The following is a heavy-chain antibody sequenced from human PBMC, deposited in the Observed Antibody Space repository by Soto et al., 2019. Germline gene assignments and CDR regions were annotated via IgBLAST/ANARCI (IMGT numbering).Heavy chain of an antibody. CDR2: ISYRGTT. J-gene: IGHJ5*02. V-gene: IGHV4-4*02. D-gene: IGHD3-3*01. Sequence: QVQLQESGPGLVKPSGTLSLTCAVSGGSISSSNWWSWVRQPPGKGLEWIAYISYRGTTYYNPSLKSRVTMSVDTSKNQFSLKLNSVNAADTAVYYCVRALGSRFMEWPRFDPWGQGTLVTVSS. CDR1: GGSISSSNW. CDR3: VRALGSRFMEWPRFDP.